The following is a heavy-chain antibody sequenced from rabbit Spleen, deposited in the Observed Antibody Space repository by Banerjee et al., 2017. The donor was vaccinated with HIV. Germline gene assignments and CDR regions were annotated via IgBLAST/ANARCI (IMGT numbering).Heavy chain of an antibody. D-gene: IGHD1-1*01. J-gene: IGHJ4*01. V-gene: IGHV1S45*01. CDR2: MNTETGKG. Sequence: QEQLEESGGGLVTPGGSLTLTCTASGFSFSDRDVMCWVRQAPGEGLKWIACMNTETGKGVSASCAKWRFAISKTASTTVTLQMTSLTAADTATYFCARDLTVVIGWNFNLWGPGTLVTVS. CDR1: GFSFSDRDV. CDR3: ARDLTVVIGWNFNL.